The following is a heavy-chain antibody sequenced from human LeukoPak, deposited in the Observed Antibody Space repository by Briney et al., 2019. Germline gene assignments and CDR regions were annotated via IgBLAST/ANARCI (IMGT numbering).Heavy chain of an antibody. D-gene: IGHD1-14*01. CDR3: ASDSGTRKSVFDI. CDR2: ISYDGSNK. Sequence: GGSLRLSCAASGFTFSSYGMHWVRQAPGKGLEWVAVISYDGSNKYYADSVKGRFTISRDNSKNTLYLQMNSLRAEDTAVYYCASDSGTRKSVFDIWGQGTMVTVSS. J-gene: IGHJ3*02. V-gene: IGHV3-30*03. CDR1: GFTFSSYG.